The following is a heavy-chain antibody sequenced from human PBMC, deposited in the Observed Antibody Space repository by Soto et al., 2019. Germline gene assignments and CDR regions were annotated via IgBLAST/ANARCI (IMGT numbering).Heavy chain of an antibody. Sequence: PSETLSLTCTVTGDSISSRSYYWGWIRQPPGKGLEWIGSIYYSGSTYNNPSLRSRVSMSIDTSKDQFSLKLKSVTAADTAVYYCVKGDDSSSWYLTPPFDYWGQGTLVTVSS. CDR1: GDSISSRSYY. V-gene: IGHV4-39*01. CDR2: IYYSGST. D-gene: IGHD6-13*01. CDR3: VKGDDSSSWYLTPPFDY. J-gene: IGHJ4*02.